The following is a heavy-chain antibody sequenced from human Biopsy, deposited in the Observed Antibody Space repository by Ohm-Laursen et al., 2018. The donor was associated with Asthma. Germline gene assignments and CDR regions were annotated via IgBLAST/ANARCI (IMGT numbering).Heavy chain of an antibody. CDR3: AKDVFPGWELRRGPDY. CDR2: ISYDGSNK. CDR1: GFTFSNYG. Sequence: SLRLSCSASGFTFSNYGMHWVRQAPGKGLDWVAVISYDGSNKNYTDSVKGRFTISRDNSRNTLHLQMNSLRAEDTAVYYCAKDVFPGWELRRGPDYWGQGTLVTVSS. V-gene: IGHV3-30*18. J-gene: IGHJ4*02. D-gene: IGHD1-26*01.